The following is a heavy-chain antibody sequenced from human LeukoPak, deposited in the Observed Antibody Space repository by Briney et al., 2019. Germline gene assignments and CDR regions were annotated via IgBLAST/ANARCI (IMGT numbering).Heavy chain of an antibody. D-gene: IGHD3-10*01. CDR2: IYPGDSDT. CDR1: GYSFTSYW. J-gene: IGHJ4*02. CDR3: ARSRETDYCAREYYFDY. V-gene: IGHV5-51*01. Sequence: GESLKISCKGSGYSFTSYWIGWVRQMPGKGLEWMGIIYPGDSDTRYSPSFQGQVTISADKSISTAYLQWSSLKASDTAMYYCARSRETDYCAREYYFDYWGQGTLVTVSS.